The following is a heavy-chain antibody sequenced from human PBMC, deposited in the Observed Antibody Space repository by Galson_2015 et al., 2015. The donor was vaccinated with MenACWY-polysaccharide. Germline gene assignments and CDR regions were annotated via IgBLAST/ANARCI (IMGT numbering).Heavy chain of an antibody. J-gene: IGHJ5*02. CDR1: GGSMSGSY. V-gene: IGHV4-59*01. CDR2: IYYSGST. CDR3: ARGYFDSRGYSNWFDP. D-gene: IGHD3-22*01. Sequence: ETLSLTCNVSGGSMSGSYWSWLRQPPGKELEWIGYIYYSGSTNYNPPLESRVTISVDTPKNQFSLKLTSVTAADTAVYYCARGYFDSRGYSNWFDPWGQGTLVTVSS.